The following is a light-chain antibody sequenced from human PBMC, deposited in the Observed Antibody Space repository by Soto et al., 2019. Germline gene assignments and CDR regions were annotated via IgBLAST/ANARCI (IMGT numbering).Light chain of an antibody. CDR1: QSVSSSY. CDR3: QHYGSSLSIT. CDR2: DAS. J-gene: IGKJ5*01. V-gene: IGKV3-20*01. Sequence: EIVLTQSPGTLSLSPGERATLSCRASQSVSSSYLAWYQQKPGQAPRLLIYDASSMATGIPARFSGSGSGTDFTLTVTSLEPEDFAVYYCQHYGSSLSITFGQGTRLEIK.